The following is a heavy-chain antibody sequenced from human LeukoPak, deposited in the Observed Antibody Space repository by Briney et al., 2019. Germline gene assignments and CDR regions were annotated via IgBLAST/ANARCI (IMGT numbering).Heavy chain of an antibody. D-gene: IGHD3-22*01. J-gene: IGHJ3*02. Sequence: GGSLRLSCAASGFTFSSYSMSWVRQAPGKGLEWVSSISSSSSYIYYADSVKGRFTISRDNAKNSLYLQMNSLRAEDTAVYYCARSSYYYDSSGYYGASDAFDIWGQGTMVTVSS. CDR3: ARSSYYYDSSGYYGASDAFDI. V-gene: IGHV3-21*01. CDR2: ISSSSSYI. CDR1: GFTFSSYS.